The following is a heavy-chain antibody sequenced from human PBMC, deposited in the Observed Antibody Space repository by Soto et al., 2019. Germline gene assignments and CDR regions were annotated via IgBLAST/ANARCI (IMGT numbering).Heavy chain of an antibody. D-gene: IGHD3-16*01. Sequence: EVQLVESGGGLVQPGGSLRLSCAASGFTFRNYWMHWVRQAPWKGLVWVSRVNSDGDTTYYADSVKGRFTISRDNAKNTLHLQMNSLGAEDTAVYYCASNYAYAEGYYCYGIDVWGQGTTVTVSS. V-gene: IGHV3-74*01. CDR3: ASNYAYAEGYYCYGIDV. J-gene: IGHJ6*02. CDR2: VNSDGDTT. CDR1: GFTFRNYW.